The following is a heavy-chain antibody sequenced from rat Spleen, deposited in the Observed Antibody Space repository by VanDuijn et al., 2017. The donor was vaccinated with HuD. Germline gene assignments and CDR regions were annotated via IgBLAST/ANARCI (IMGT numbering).Heavy chain of an antibody. CDR1: GFTFSDYY. V-gene: IGHV5-25*01. CDR3: SRGRVYYEYTGFDY. J-gene: IGHJ2*01. Sequence: EVQLVESDGGLVQPGRSLKLSCAASGFTFSDYYMAWVRQAPTKGLEWVATISASGGSTYYRDSVKGRFTISRDIAKSTLYLRMNRLRSEDTDTYCCSRGRVYYEYTGFDYWGQGVMVTVSS. D-gene: IGHD1-9*01. CDR2: ISASGGST.